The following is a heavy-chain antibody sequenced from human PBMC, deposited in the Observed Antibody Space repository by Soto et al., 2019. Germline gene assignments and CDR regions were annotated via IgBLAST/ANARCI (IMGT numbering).Heavy chain of an antibody. Sequence: SETLSLTCSVSGDSISTVDYFWAWIRQPPGRALEYIGYIYKSATTYYNPSFESRVAISLDTSKSQFSLNVTSVTAADTAVYFCARGRYCLTGRCFPNWFDSWGQGTLVTVSS. D-gene: IGHD2-15*01. CDR2: IYKSATT. CDR3: ARGRYCLTGRCFPNWFDS. CDR1: GDSISTVDYF. J-gene: IGHJ5*01. V-gene: IGHV4-30-4*01.